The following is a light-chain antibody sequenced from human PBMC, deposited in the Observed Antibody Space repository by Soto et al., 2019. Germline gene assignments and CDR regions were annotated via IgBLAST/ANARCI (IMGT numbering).Light chain of an antibody. CDR2: DAS. CDR3: QQYDNLPLT. CDR1: QDISNY. J-gene: IGKJ4*01. Sequence: DIQMTQSPSSLSASVRERVTITCQASQDISNYLNWYQQKPGKAPKLLIYDASNLETGVPSRFSGSGSGTDFTFTISSLQPEDIATYYCQQYDNLPLTFGGGTKVEIK. V-gene: IGKV1-33*01.